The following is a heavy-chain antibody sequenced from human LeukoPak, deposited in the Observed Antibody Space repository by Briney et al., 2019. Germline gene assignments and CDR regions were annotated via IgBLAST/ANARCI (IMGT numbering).Heavy chain of an antibody. J-gene: IGHJ4*02. CDR2: INSDGSST. CDR1: GFTFSSYW. D-gene: IGHD4-17*01. CDR3: ARGYGKVPFDY. Sequence: AGGSLRLSCAASGFTFSSYWMHWVRQAPGKGLVWVSRINSDGSSTSYADSAKGRFTISRDNAKNTLYLQMNSLRAEDTAVYYCARGYGKVPFDYWGQGTLVTVSS. V-gene: IGHV3-74*01.